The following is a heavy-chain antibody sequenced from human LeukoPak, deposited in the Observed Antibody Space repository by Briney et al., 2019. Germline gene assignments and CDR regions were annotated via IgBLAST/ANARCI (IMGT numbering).Heavy chain of an antibody. Sequence: GGSLRLSCSASGFTFSDYDMNWVRQAPGKGPEWVSSISYLSSHVYYGDSVKGRFSISRDNAKNLLYLQMNSLGAEDTAIYYCGRAFPPLRTSSAGDLWGQGILVTVSS. CDR1: GFTFSDYD. J-gene: IGHJ4*02. CDR3: GRAFPPLRTSSAGDL. V-gene: IGHV3-21*01. D-gene: IGHD3-16*01. CDR2: ISYLSSHV.